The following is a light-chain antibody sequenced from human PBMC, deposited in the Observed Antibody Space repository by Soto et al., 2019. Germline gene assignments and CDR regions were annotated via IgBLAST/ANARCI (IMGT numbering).Light chain of an antibody. CDR2: DAS. Sequence: DIKLTQSASSLSPSVGDRVTITCQASQNINNYLNWYQQKPGRAPKLLIYDASNLEAGVPSRFRGSGSGTYFPFTISRMTPEYIATYYCQQHENLPTFCQGTRLEIK. CDR1: QNINNY. V-gene: IGKV1-33*01. J-gene: IGKJ5*01. CDR3: QQHENLPT.